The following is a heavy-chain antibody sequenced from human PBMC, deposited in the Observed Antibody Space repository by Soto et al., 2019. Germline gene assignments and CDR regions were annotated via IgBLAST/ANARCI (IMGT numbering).Heavy chain of an antibody. V-gene: IGHV3-74*01. J-gene: IGHJ4*02. CDR1: GFTFGTYA. CDR3: ARGGAYAAYRSDF. CDR2: LNSDGTYA. D-gene: IGHD2-15*01. Sequence: PGGSLRLSCAASGFTFGTYAMSWVRQAPGKGLVWVARLNSDGTYASSADSVKGRLTISRDNAKNTLYLQLNSLRAEDTAVYYCARGGAYAAYRSDFWGQGTLVTVS.